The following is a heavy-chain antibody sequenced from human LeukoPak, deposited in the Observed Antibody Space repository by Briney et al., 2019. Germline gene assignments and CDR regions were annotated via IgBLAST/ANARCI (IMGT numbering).Heavy chain of an antibody. Sequence: ESLKISCKGSGYSFTSYWIGWVRQMPGKGLEWMGIIYPGDSDTRYSPSFQGQVTISADKSISTAYLQWSSLKASDTAMYYCARLMGILRGTTVTTIRPLDYWGQGTLVTVSS. CDR3: ARLMGILRGTTVTTIRPLDY. J-gene: IGHJ4*02. CDR1: GYSFTSYW. CDR2: IYPGDSDT. V-gene: IGHV5-51*01. D-gene: IGHD4-17*01.